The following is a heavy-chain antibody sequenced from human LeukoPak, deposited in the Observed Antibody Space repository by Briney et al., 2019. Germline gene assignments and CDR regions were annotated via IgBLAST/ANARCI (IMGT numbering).Heavy chain of an antibody. CDR1: GYTFTSYG. D-gene: IGHD6-13*01. J-gene: IGHJ4*02. CDR3: ASHDASSSWYPEFDY. Sequence: ASVKVSCKASGYTFTSYGISWVRQAPGQGLEWMGWISAYNGNTNYAQKLQGRVTMTTDTSTSTAYMELRSLRSDDTAVYYCASHDASSSWYPEFDYWGQGTLVTVSS. V-gene: IGHV1-18*01. CDR2: ISAYNGNT.